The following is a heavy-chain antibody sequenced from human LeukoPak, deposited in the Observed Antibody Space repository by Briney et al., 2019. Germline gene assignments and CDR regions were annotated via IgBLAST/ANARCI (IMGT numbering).Heavy chain of an antibody. CDR3: AKPVWGSYHIAFGY. J-gene: IGHJ4*02. V-gene: IGHV3-23*01. CDR2: ISGSGGST. D-gene: IGHD3-16*02. CDR1: GFTFSSYA. Sequence: GGSLRLSCAASGFTFSSYAMSWVRQAPGKGLEWVSAISGSGGSTYYADSVRGRFTISRDNSKNTLYLQMNSLRAEDTAVYYCAKPVWGSYHIAFGYWGQGTLVTVSS.